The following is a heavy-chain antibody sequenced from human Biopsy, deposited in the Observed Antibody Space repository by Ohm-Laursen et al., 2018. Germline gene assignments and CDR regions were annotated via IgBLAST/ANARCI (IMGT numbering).Heavy chain of an antibody. CDR3: ARDSGGGDSINGWYDALDL. J-gene: IGHJ3*01. CDR2: INKDGSVT. Sequence: SLRLSCAASGFTFSHYWMTWVRPSPGKGLEWVANINKDGSVTNYLDSVKGRFAVSRDNAKNSAYLQMNSLRTEDTAIYYCARDSGGGDSINGWYDALDLWGRGTTVTVSS. CDR1: GFTFSHYW. D-gene: IGHD2-8*01. V-gene: IGHV3-7*01.